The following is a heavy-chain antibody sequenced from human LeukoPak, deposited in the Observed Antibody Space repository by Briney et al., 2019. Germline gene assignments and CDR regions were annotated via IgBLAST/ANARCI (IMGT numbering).Heavy chain of an antibody. CDR3: ASEGNPYDSSGYLWDY. V-gene: IGHV1-46*01. Sequence: ASVKVSCKASGYTFTSYYMHWARQAPGQGLEWMGIINPSGGSTSYAQKFQGRVTMTRDTSTSTVYMELSSLRSEDTAVYYCASEGNPYDSSGYLWDYWGQETLVTVSS. CDR2: INPSGGST. J-gene: IGHJ4*02. CDR1: GYTFTSYY. D-gene: IGHD3-22*01.